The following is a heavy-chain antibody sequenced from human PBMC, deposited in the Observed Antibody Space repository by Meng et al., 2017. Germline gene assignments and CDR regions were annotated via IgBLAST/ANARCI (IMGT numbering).Heavy chain of an antibody. CDR2: IIPIFGTA. V-gene: IGHV1-69*01. CDR3: ARGGYSYGLWFDP. Sequence: QGRLVQSGAEVKKAGSSVKVSCKAYGGTFSSYAISWVRQAPGQGLEWMGGIIPIFGTANYAQKFQGRVTITADESTSTAYMELSSLRSEDTAVYYCARGGYSYGLWFDPWGQGTLVTVSS. J-gene: IGHJ5*02. D-gene: IGHD5-18*01. CDR1: GGTFSSYA.